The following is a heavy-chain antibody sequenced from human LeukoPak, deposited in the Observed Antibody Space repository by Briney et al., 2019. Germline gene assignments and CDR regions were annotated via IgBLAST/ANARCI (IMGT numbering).Heavy chain of an antibody. J-gene: IGHJ4*02. Sequence: SVKVSCKASGRTVSSHAISWVRQAPGQGLEWVGGIIPVFGTANYAQKFQGRVTITADDPPGTVYMELSSLRSEDTAVYYCARDGLAITGTTGYFDFWGQGTLVTVSS. V-gene: IGHV1-69*01. CDR2: IIPVFGTA. CDR3: ARDGLAITGTTGYFDF. CDR1: GRTVSSHA. D-gene: IGHD1-7*01.